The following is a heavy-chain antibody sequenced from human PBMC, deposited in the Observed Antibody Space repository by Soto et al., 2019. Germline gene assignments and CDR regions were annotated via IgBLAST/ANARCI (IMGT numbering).Heavy chain of an antibody. Sequence: SETLSLTCTVSGGSISSSSYYWGWIRQPPGKGLEWIGSIYYSGSTYYNPSLKSRVTISVDTSKNQFSLKLSSVTAADTAVYYCARAGTMIADAFDIWGQGTMVTVSS. CDR1: GGSISSSSYY. CDR3: ARAGTMIADAFDI. CDR2: IYYSGST. J-gene: IGHJ3*02. D-gene: IGHD3-22*01. V-gene: IGHV4-39*01.